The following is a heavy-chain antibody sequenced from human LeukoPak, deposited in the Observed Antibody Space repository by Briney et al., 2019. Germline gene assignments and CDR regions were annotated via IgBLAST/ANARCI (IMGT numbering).Heavy chain of an antibody. CDR2: INPSGGST. D-gene: IGHD3-3*01. J-gene: IGHJ6*02. V-gene: IGHV1-46*01. CDR3: ARDIPLLEWPGMDV. Sequence: GASVKVSCKASGYTFTGYYIQWVRQAPGQGLEWMGIINPSGGSTSYAQKFQGRVTMTRDTSTSTVYMELSSLRSEDTAVYYCARDIPLLEWPGMDVWGQGTTVTVSS. CDR1: GYTFTGYY.